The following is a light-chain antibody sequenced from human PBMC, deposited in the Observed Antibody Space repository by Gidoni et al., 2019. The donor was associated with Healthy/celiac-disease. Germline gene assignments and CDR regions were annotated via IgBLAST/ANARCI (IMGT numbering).Light chain of an antibody. CDR2: AAS. J-gene: IGKJ3*01. CDR1: QGISSY. CDR3: QQYYSYLFT. V-gene: IGKV1-8*01. Sequence: AIRITQSPSSLSASTGDRVTITCRASQGISSYLAWYQQKPGKAPKLLIYAASTLQSGVPSRFSGSGSGTDFTLTISCLQSEDFATYYCQQYYSYLFTFXPXTKVDIK.